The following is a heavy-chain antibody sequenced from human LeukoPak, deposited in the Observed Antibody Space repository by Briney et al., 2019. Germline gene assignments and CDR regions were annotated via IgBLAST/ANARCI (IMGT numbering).Heavy chain of an antibody. Sequence: GGSLRLSCAASGFTFSGYWMSWVRQAPGKGLEWVSSISSSSSYIYYADSVKGRFTISRDNAKNSLYLQMNSLRAEDTAVYYCARDLSSSSWYLVNWFDPWGQGTLVTVSS. V-gene: IGHV3-21*01. J-gene: IGHJ5*02. CDR3: ARDLSSSSWYLVNWFDP. CDR1: GFTFSGYW. D-gene: IGHD6-13*01. CDR2: ISSSSSYI.